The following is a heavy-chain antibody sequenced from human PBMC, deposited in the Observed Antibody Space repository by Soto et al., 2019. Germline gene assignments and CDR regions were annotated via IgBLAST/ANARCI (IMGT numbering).Heavy chain of an antibody. D-gene: IGHD3-3*01. CDR2: IWYDGSKK. CDR1: GCTFSSFG. V-gene: IGHV3-33*01. CDR3: ARDASYYSLWSGYYPSRNGMDV. Sequence: QVQVVESGGGVVQPGRSLRLSCAASGCTFSSFGMHWVRQAPGKGLEWVSLIWYDGSKKSYGDSVKGRFTISRDNSRDTVYLQMNSMRADATAVYYCARDASYYSLWSGYYPSRNGMDVWGQGTTVTVSS. J-gene: IGHJ6*02.